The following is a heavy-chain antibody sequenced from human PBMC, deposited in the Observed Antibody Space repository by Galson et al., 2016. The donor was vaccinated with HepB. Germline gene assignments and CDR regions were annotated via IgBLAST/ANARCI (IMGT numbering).Heavy chain of an antibody. D-gene: IGHD5-12*01. CDR2: IWNDGSNK. CDR3: VRDKEGGYGFDY. V-gene: IGHV3-33*01. CDR1: GXXFSXXX. J-gene: IGHJ4*01. Sequence: SLRXSCAASGXXFSXXXMHXXXQAXGKGLEWVAVIWNDGSNKYYADSVKGRFTISRDNSKNTLDMQVNILKVEDTAVYYCVRDKEGGYGFDYWGQGILVTVSS.